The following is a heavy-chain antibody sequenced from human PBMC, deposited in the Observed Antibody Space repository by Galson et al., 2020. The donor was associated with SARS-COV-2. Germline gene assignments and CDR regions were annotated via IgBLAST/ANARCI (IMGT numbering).Heavy chain of an antibody. D-gene: IGHD2-2*01. V-gene: IGHV1-18*04. Sequence: ASVKVSCKASGFSFSNYGFSWVRQAPGQGLEWMAWISGYKGNTKFAQKFQDRVTMTTDTSTSTAYMELRRLTSDDTAIYYCARHGAYSEKYPYYFDYGMDVWGHGSTVIVSS. CDR1: GFSFSNYG. J-gene: IGHJ6*02. CDR2: ISGYKGNT. CDR3: ARHGAYSEKYPYYFDYGMDV.